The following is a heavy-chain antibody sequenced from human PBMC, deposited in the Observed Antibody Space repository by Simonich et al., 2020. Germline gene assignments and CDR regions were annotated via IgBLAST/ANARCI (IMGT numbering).Heavy chain of an antibody. CDR2: IKKDGSEK. V-gene: IGHV3-7*01. D-gene: IGHD7-27*01. Sequence: EVQLVESGGGLVQPGGSLRLSCAASGFTFSSYWMSGVRQAPGKGLEWVANIKKDGSEKNYVDSVKGRFTISRDNAKNSLYLQMNSLRAEDTAVYYCARDGLGTAYYYYMDVWGKGTTVTVSS. CDR1: GFTFSSYW. CDR3: ARDGLGTAYYYYMDV. J-gene: IGHJ6*03.